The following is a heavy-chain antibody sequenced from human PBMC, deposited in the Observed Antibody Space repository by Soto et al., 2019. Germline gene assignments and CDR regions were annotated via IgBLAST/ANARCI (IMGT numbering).Heavy chain of an antibody. CDR1: GFNFNSYS. CDR3: AKSILGSWGSFDL. Sequence: EAQLLESGGGLVQPGGSLRLSCVVSGFNFNSYSMGWVRQVPGKGLEWVSGISGSGGSTYYVESVKGRFTISRDNSKNTLYLQMNSLRAEDTAIYNCAKSILGSWGSFDLWGLGTKVIVAS. V-gene: IGHV3-23*01. D-gene: IGHD1-26*01. CDR2: ISGSGGST. J-gene: IGHJ3*01.